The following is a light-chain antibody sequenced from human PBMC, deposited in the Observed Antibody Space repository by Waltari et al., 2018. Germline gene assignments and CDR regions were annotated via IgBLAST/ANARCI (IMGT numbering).Light chain of an antibody. CDR2: AAT. CDR3: QQSYSTLWT. J-gene: IGKJ1*01. V-gene: IGKV1-39*01. Sequence: DVQMTQSPSSLSASVGDTVTITCRASQTISRYLNWYQQQPGKAPKLLIYAATTLQSEVPSRFTGSGSGTDFTLTVSSVQPEDFATYYCQQSYSTLWTFGQGTKVEIK. CDR1: QTISRY.